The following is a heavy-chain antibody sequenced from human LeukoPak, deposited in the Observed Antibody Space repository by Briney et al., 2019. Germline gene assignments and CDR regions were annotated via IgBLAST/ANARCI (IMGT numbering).Heavy chain of an antibody. Sequence: SETLSLTCTVSGGSISSYYWNWIRQPPGKGLEWIGYTYNSGSTNYNPSLQSRVTISVDTSKNQFSLNLSSVTAADTAVYYCARGYGGNSGIGFDYWGQGTLVTVSS. J-gene: IGHJ4*02. V-gene: IGHV4-59*08. CDR1: GGSISSYY. D-gene: IGHD4-23*01. CDR3: ARGYGGNSGIGFDY. CDR2: TYNSGST.